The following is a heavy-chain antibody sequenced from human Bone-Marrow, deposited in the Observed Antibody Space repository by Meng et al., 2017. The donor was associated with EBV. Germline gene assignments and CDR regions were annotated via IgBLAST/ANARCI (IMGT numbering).Heavy chain of an antibody. CDR3: AREVYNWFDP. CDR1: GGSFSGYY. J-gene: IGHJ5*02. D-gene: IGHD6-6*01. V-gene: IGHV4-34*01. Sequence: QVRLQQWGAGLLKPSETLSLPCAVYGGSFSGYYWSWIRQPPGKGLEWIGEINHSGSTNYNPSLKSRVTISVDTSKNQFSLKLSSVTAADTAVYYCAREVYNWFDPWGQGTLVTVSS. CDR2: INHSGST.